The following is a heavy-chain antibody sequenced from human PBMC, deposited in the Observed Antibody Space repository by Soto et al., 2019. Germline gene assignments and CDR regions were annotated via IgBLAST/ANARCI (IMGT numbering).Heavy chain of an antibody. CDR1: GYSFTSYL. J-gene: IGHJ4*02. CDR2: IYPGDSDT. Sequence: GESLKISCKGSGYSFTSYLIGWVRQMPGKGLAWMGIIYPGDSDTRYSPSFQGQVTISADKSISTAYLQWSSLKASDTAMYYCARGGCSGGRCRYFDYWGQGTLVTVSS. CDR3: ARGGCSGGRCRYFDY. D-gene: IGHD2-15*01. V-gene: IGHV5-51*01.